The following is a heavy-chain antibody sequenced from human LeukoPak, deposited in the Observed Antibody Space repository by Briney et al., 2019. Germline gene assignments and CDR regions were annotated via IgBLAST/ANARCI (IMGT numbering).Heavy chain of an antibody. D-gene: IGHD2-2*01. CDR1: GFTFSSYA. Sequence: GGSLRLSCSASGFTFSSYAMHWVRQAPGKGLEYVSAISSNGGSTYYADSVKGRFTISRDNSKNTIYLQMNSLRSEDTAVYYCARDTSSWHRADYWGQGTLVTVSS. CDR2: ISSNGGST. CDR3: ARDTSSWHRADY. J-gene: IGHJ4*01. V-gene: IGHV3-64*04.